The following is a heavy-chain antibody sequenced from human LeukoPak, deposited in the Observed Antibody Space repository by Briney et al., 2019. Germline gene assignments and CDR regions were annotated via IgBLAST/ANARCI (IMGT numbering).Heavy chain of an antibody. D-gene: IGHD2/OR15-2a*01. CDR3: ARLPFLRVYYFDY. Sequence: SETLSLTCAVYGGSFSGYYWSWIRQPPGKGLEWIGEIKHSGSTNYNPSLKSRVTISVETSKNQFSLKLSSVTAADTAVYYCARLPFLRVYYFDYWGQGTLVTVSS. J-gene: IGHJ4*02. CDR1: GGSFSGYY. CDR2: IKHSGST. V-gene: IGHV4-34*01.